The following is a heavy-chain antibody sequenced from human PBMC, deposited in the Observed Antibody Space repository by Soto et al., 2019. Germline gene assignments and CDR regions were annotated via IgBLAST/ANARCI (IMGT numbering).Heavy chain of an antibody. Sequence: QVQLVESGGGVVQPGRSLRLSCAASGFIFSSYDMHWVRQAPGKGLEWVAVISHDGSNKYYADSVRGRFTISRENSKNTLILQMNSLRAEDTAVYYCAKDGYCSVSSCLAWDYYYGIDVWGQGTTVTVSS. CDR1: GFIFSSYD. CDR2: ISHDGSNK. D-gene: IGHD2-15*01. J-gene: IGHJ6*02. CDR3: AKDGYCSVSSCLAWDYYYGIDV. V-gene: IGHV3-30*18.